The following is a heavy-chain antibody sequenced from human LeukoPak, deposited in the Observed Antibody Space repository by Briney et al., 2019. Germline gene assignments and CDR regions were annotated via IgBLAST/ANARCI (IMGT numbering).Heavy chain of an antibody. D-gene: IGHD6-6*01. CDR3: ARDLGSSSLGYFDY. V-gene: IGHV4-61*02. J-gene: IGHJ4*02. Sequence: SETLSLTCTVSGGSISSGSYYWSWIRQPAGKGLEWIGRIYTSGSTNHNPSLKSRVTISVDTSKNQFSLKLSSVTAADTAVYYCARDLGSSSLGYFDYWGQGTLVTVSS. CDR2: IYTSGST. CDR1: GGSISSGSYY.